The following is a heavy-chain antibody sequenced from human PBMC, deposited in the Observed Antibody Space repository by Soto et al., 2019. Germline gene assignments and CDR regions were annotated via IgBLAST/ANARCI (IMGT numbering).Heavy chain of an antibody. V-gene: IGHV1-18*01. CDR2: ISAYNGNT. J-gene: IGHJ5*02. D-gene: IGHD1-26*01. Sequence: GASVKVSCKASGGTFSSYAISWVRQAPGQGLEWMGWISAYNGNTNYAQKLQGRVTMTTDTSTSTAYMELRSLRSDDTAVYYCARDPGSEWELLINWFDPWGQGTLVTVSS. CDR1: GGTFSSYA. CDR3: ARDPGSEWELLINWFDP.